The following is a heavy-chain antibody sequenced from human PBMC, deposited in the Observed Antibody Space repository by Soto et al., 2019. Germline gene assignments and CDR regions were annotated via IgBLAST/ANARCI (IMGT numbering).Heavy chain of an antibody. Sequence: GASVKVSCKASGGTFSSYAISWVRQAPGRGLEWMGGIIPIFGTANYAQKFQGRVTITADESTSTAYMELSSLRSEDTAVYYCARAPKHYDSSTGGSWFDPWGQGTLVTVSS. J-gene: IGHJ5*02. CDR3: ARAPKHYDSSTGGSWFDP. CDR2: IIPIFGTA. CDR1: GGTFSSYA. V-gene: IGHV1-69*13. D-gene: IGHD3-22*01.